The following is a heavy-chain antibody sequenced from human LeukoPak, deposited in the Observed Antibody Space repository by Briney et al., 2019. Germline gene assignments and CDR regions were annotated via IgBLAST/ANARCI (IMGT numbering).Heavy chain of an antibody. Sequence: GGSLRLSCAASGFTFSSYWMHWVRQAPGKGLVWVSRINSDGSSTSYADSVKGRFTISRDNAKNTLYLQMNSLRAEDTAVYYCARESIMRRGNHDFWSGYYRSGAFDIWGQGTMVTVSS. CDR2: INSDGSST. J-gene: IGHJ3*02. V-gene: IGHV3-74*01. CDR3: ARESIMRRGNHDFWSGYYRSGAFDI. D-gene: IGHD3-3*01. CDR1: GFTFSSYW.